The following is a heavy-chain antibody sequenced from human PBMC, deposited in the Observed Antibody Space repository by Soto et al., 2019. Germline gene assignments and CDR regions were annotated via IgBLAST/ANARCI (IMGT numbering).Heavy chain of an antibody. D-gene: IGHD2-15*01. CDR2: ISGSGGST. J-gene: IGHJ4*02. CDR1: GVTFSSYA. V-gene: IGHV3-23*01. Sequence: GGSLRLSCAASGVTFSSYAMSWVRQAPGKGLEWVSAISGSGGSTYYADSVKGRFTISRDNSKNTLYLQMNSLRAEDTAVYYCAKDIVVVVAATAYSWGQGTLVTVSS. CDR3: AKDIVVVVAATAYS.